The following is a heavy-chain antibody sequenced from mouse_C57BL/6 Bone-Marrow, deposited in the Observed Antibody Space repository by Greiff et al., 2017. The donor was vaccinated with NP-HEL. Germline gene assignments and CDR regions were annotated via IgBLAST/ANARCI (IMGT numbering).Heavy chain of an antibody. Sequence: EVKLVESGGGLVQPKGSLKLSCAASGFSFNTYAMNWVRQAPGKGLEWVARIRSKSNNYATYYADSVKDRFTISRDDSESMLYLQMNNLKTEDTAMYYCVTVVDAMDHWGQGTSVTVSS. V-gene: IGHV10-1*01. CDR1: GFSFNTYA. J-gene: IGHJ4*01. D-gene: IGHD1-1*01. CDR2: IRSKSNNYAT. CDR3: VTVVDAMDH.